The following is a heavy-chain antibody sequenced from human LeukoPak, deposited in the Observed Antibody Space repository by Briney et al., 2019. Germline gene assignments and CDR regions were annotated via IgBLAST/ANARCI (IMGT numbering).Heavy chain of an antibody. CDR3: ARDRGTTVTTPLGY. Sequence: ASVKVSCKASGYTFTSYGISWVRQAPGQGLEWMGWISAYNGNTNYAQKLQGRVTTTTDTSTSTAYMELRSLRSDDTAVYYCARDRGTTVTTPLGYWGQGTLVTVSS. J-gene: IGHJ4*02. D-gene: IGHD4-17*01. CDR2: ISAYNGNT. V-gene: IGHV1-18*01. CDR1: GYTFTSYG.